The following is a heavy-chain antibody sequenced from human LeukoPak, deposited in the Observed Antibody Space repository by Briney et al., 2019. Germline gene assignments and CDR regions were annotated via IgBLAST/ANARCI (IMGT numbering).Heavy chain of an antibody. CDR2: ISGSGGST. J-gene: IGHJ6*02. CDR1: GFTFSSYA. V-gene: IGHV3-23*01. CDR3: AKDLLRYYYYYYGMDV. Sequence: GGSLRLSCAASGFTFSSYAMSWVRQAPGKGLEWVSAISGSGGSTYYADSVKGRFTISRDNSKNTLYLQMNRLRAEDTAVYYCAKDLLRYYYYYYGMDVWGQGTTVTVSS.